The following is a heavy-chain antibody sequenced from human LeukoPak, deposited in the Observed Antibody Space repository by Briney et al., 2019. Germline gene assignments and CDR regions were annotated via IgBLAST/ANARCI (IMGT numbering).Heavy chain of an antibody. CDR3: ARLVGDGQPVDY. CDR2: INPSGGST. CDR1: GYTFTSYY. Sequence: ASVKVSCKASGYTFTSYYMHWVRQAPGQGLEWMGIINPSGGSTSYAQKFQGRVTMTRDMSTSTVYMELSSLRSEDTAVYYCARLVGDGQPVDYWGQGTLVTVSS. D-gene: IGHD3-16*01. J-gene: IGHJ4*02. V-gene: IGHV1-46*01.